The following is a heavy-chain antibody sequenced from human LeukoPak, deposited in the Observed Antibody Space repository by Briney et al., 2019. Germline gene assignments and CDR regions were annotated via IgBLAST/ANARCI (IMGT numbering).Heavy chain of an antibody. CDR1: GGSISSYY. CDR3: ARGRGAFGSSSWYRDTWEGRYFDY. Sequence: PSETLSLTCTVSGGSISSYYWSWIRQPPGKGLEWIGEINHSGSTNYNPSLKSRVTISVDTSKNQFSLKLSSVTAADTAVYYCARGRGAFGSSSWYRDTWEGRYFDYWGQGTLVTVSS. V-gene: IGHV4-34*01. D-gene: IGHD6-13*01. J-gene: IGHJ4*02. CDR2: INHSGST.